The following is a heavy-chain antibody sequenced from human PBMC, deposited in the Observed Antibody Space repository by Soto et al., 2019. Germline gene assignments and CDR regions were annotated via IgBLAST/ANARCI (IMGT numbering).Heavy chain of an antibody. D-gene: IGHD6-13*01. CDR2: ISYDGSNK. CDR3: AKERMIAAAVKPFDY. CDR1: GFTFSRYG. Sequence: QVQLVESGGGVVQPGRALRLSCAASGFTFSRYGMHWVRQAPGKGLEWVAVISYDGSNKYYADSVKGRFTISRDNSKNTLYLQMNSLRAEDTAVYYYAKERMIAAAVKPFDYWGQGTMVTVSS. V-gene: IGHV3-30*18. J-gene: IGHJ4*02.